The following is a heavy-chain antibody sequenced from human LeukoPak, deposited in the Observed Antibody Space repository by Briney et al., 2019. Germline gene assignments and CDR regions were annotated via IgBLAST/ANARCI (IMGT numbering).Heavy chain of an antibody. Sequence: GGSLRLTCAASGFSFSNTDMHWVRELLGEGLEWVAAIGGGGDTYYSDSVRGRFIISRENAKNAFYLQLNTLNAGDTALYYCAKPGPGDGLHVWGQGTTVIVSA. CDR1: GFSFSNTD. J-gene: IGHJ3*01. V-gene: IGHV3-13*01. D-gene: IGHD2-8*02. CDR2: IGGGGDT. CDR3: AKPGPGDGLHV.